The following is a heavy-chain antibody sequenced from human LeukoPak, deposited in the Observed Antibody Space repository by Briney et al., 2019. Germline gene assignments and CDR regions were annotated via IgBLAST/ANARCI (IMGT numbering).Heavy chain of an antibody. V-gene: IGHV1-18*01. CDR3: ARDLPPGGTYAY. J-gene: IGHJ4*02. CDR2: ISAYNGNT. D-gene: IGHD1-1*01. CDR1: GYTFTSYG. Sequence: SVKVSCKASGYTFTSYGIHWVRQAPGQRFEWLGLISAYNGNTDYAEKFQGRVTLTRDTSTATAYMDLRNLRYDDTAVYFCARDLPPGGTYAYWGQGSMVIVSS.